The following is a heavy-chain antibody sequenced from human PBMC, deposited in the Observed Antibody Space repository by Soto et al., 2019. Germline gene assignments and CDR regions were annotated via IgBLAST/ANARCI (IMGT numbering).Heavy chain of an antibody. CDR1: GGTFSSYA. D-gene: IGHD6-19*01. V-gene: IGHV1-69*13. J-gene: IGHJ6*02. Sequence: ASVEVSCKXSGGTFSSYAISWVRQAPGQGLEWMGGIIPIFGTANYAQKFQGRVTITADESTSTAYMELSSLRSEDTAVYYCARGLAVARVWPYYYYYGMDVWGQGTTVTVSS. CDR2: IIPIFGTA. CDR3: ARGLAVARVWPYYYYYGMDV.